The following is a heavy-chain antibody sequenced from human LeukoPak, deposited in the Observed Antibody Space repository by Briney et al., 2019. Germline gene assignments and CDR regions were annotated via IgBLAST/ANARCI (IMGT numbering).Heavy chain of an antibody. CDR2: ISSSSSYI. V-gene: IGHV3-21*01. CDR3: ARDSTRWQLAMDY. CDR1: GFTFSSYS. D-gene: IGHD6-6*01. Sequence: GGSLRLSCAASGFTFSSYSMNWVRQAPGKGLEWVSSISSSSSYIYYADSVKGRFTISRDNAKNSLYLQMNSLRAEDTAVYYCARDSTRWQLAMDYWGQGTLVTVSS. J-gene: IGHJ4*02.